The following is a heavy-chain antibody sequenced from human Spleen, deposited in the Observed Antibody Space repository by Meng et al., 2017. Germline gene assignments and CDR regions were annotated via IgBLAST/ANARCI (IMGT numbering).Heavy chain of an antibody. J-gene: IGHJ6*02. CDR1: GFTFDDYA. V-gene: IGHV3-43D*03. D-gene: IGHD3-10*01. CDR2: ISWDGGST. CDR3: ARDNARSNRGPYGLDV. Sequence: GGSLRLSCAASGFTFDDYAMHWVRQAPGKGLEWVSLISWDGGSTYYADSVKGRFTISRDNSKNSLYLQMNSLRTEDTAVYHCARDNARSNRGPYGLDVWGQGTTVTVSS.